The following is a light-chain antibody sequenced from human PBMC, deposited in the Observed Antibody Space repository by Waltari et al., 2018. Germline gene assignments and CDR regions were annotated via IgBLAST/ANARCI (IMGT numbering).Light chain of an antibody. CDR2: RAS. CDR1: QSIYDN. CDR3: QQYNRWPPIT. Sequence: VVMSQSPATLSVSPGERATLSCRASQSIYDNLAWYQPKPGQAPRLLIYRASTRATGIPARFSGRGSGTEFTLTISSLQSEDSAVYYCQQYNRWPPITFGQGTRLEIK. J-gene: IGKJ5*01. V-gene: IGKV3-15*01.